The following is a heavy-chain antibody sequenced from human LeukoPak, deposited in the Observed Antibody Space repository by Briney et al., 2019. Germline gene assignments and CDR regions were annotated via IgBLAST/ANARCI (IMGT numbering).Heavy chain of an antibody. D-gene: IGHD5-18*01. CDR2: ISGSAHKI. CDR3: AGRVTGYSSGYVY. Sequence: GGSLRLSCVASGITFSNYAVSWVRQAPEKGLDWVSVISGSAHKIRYADSVKGRFTISRDNSENIVYLQMNNLRAEDTAVYYCAGRVTGYSSGYVYWGQGTLVTVTS. CDR1: GITFSNYA. J-gene: IGHJ4*02. V-gene: IGHV3-23*01.